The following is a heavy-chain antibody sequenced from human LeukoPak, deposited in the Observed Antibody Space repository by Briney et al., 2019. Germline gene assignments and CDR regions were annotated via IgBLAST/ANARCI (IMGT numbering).Heavy chain of an antibody. CDR1: GFTFSDYY. V-gene: IGHV3-11*04. Sequence: GGFLRLSCAVSGFTFSDYYMSWIRQAPGKGLEWVSYISSSGSTIYYADSVKGRFTISRDNAKNSLYLQMNSLRAEDTAVYYCARLSSGYYHDAFDIWGQGTLVTVSS. CDR3: ARLSSGYYHDAFDI. CDR2: ISSSGSTI. D-gene: IGHD3-22*01. J-gene: IGHJ3*02.